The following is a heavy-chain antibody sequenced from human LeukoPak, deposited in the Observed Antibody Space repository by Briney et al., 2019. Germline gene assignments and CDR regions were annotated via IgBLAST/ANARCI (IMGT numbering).Heavy chain of an antibody. CDR1: GGSINSSDW. D-gene: IGHD3-22*01. Sequence: PSETLSLTCAVSGGSINSSDWWPWVRQSPGKGLEWIGEIHHSGSTNYNPSLKSRITISIDKPKNKFSLRLWSVTAADTAVYYCVRYYYDSSGQGYYFDYWGQGTLVTVSS. J-gene: IGHJ4*02. CDR2: IHHSGST. V-gene: IGHV4-4*02. CDR3: VRYYYDSSGQGYYFDY.